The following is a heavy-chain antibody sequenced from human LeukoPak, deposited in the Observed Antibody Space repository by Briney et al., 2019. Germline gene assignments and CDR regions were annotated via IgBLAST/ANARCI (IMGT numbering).Heavy chain of an antibody. CDR1: GGSISSSSYY. D-gene: IGHD7-27*01. Sequence: PSEXLSLTCTVSGGSISSSSYYWGWIRQPPGKGLEWIGSIYYSGSTYYNPSLKSRVTISVDTSKNQFSLKLSSVTAADTAVYYCARHSPWVYYFDYWGQGTLVTVSS. J-gene: IGHJ4*02. CDR2: IYYSGST. V-gene: IGHV4-39*01. CDR3: ARHSPWVYYFDY.